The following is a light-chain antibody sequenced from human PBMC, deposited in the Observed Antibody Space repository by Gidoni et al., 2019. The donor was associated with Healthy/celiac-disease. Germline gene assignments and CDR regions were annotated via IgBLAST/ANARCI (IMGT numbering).Light chain of an antibody. J-gene: IGKJ2*01. CDR3: QQYNNWPPYT. CDR2: GAS. CDR1: QSVSSN. V-gene: IGKV3-15*01. Sequence: EIVMPQSPATLSVSPGERATLSCRASQSVSSNLAWYQQKPGQAPRPRIYGASTRATGIPARFSGSGSGTEFTLTISSLQSEDFAVYYCQQYNNWPPYTFGQGTKLEIK.